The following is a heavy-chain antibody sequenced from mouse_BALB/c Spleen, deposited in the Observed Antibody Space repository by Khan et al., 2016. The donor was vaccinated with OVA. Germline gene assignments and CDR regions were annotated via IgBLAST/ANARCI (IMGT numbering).Heavy chain of an antibody. D-gene: IGHD1-1*01. V-gene: IGHV1-7*01. CDR3: VNHGSSSAWFSY. Sequence: VQLQQSGAELAKPGASVKMSCTASGYTFTSYWMHWVIQRPGQGLEWIGYINPSTGYTEYNQKFKDKATLTADNSSNTAYMQLSSLTSEDSAVYYCVNHGSSSAWFSYWGQGTLVTVS. J-gene: IGHJ3*01. CDR2: INPSTGYT. CDR1: GYTFTSYW.